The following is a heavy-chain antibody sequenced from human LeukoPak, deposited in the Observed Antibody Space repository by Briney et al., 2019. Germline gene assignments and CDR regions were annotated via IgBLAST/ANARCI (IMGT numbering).Heavy chain of an antibody. CDR3: AREATYFYDSKADFDI. CDR2: IIPIFGTA. V-gene: IGHV1-69*01. D-gene: IGHD3-22*01. Sequence: SVKVSCKASGGTFSSYAISWVRQAPGQGLEWMGGIIPIFGTANYAQKFQGRVTITADESTSTAYMELSSLRSEDTAVYYCAREATYFYDSKADFDIWGQGTMVTVSS. J-gene: IGHJ3*02. CDR1: GGTFSSYA.